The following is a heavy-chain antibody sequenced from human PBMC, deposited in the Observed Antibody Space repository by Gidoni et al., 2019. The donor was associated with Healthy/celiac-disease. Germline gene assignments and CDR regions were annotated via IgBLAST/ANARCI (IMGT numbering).Heavy chain of an antibody. CDR3: TRRFGATLYYGMDV. J-gene: IGHJ6*02. CDR1: GFTFGDYA. Sequence: EVQLVESGGGLVKPGRSLRLSCTASGFTFGDYAMSWFRQAPGKGLEWVGFIRSKAYGGTTEYAASVKGRFTISRDDSKSIAYLQMNSLKTEDTAVYYCTRRFGATLYYGMDVWGQGTTVTVSS. V-gene: IGHV3-49*05. D-gene: IGHD3-10*01. CDR2: IRSKAYGGTT.